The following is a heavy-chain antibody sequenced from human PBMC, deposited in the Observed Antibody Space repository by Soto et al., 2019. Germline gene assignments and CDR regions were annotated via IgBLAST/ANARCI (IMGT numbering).Heavy chain of an antibody. V-gene: IGHV4-34*01. Sequence: QVQLQQWGAGLLKPSETLSLTCAVYGGSFSGYYWTWIRQPPGTGLEWIGEINHSGSTNYNPSLNIRVTISVDTSKNQCSLKLTSVTAADTAVYYCARDTITGLFDYWGQGTLVTVSS. CDR1: GGSFSGYY. CDR3: ARDTITGLFDY. D-gene: IGHD3-10*01. J-gene: IGHJ4*02. CDR2: INHSGST.